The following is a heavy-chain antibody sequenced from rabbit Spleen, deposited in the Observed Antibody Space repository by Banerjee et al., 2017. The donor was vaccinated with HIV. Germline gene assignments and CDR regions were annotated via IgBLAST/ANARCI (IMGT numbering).Heavy chain of an antibody. CDR2: IVGSNGNT. D-gene: IGHD8-1*01. CDR1: GFSFSDNYW. Sequence: QQQLEESGGGLVKPGGTLALTCTASGFSFSDNYWICWVRQAPGKGLELIACIVGSNGNTWYATWVNGQFTISKTSSTTVTLQMTSLTAADTATYFCARDTGTSFSTYGMDLWGPGTLVTVS. J-gene: IGHJ6*01. V-gene: IGHV1S45*01. CDR3: ARDTGTSFSTYGMDL.